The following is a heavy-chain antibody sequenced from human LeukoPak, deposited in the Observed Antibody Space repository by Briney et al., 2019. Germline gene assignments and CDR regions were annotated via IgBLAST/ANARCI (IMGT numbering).Heavy chain of an antibody. CDR1: GGSFSGHY. CDR3: ATKDVAAAGTPFDY. CDR2: ISHSGST. D-gene: IGHD2-15*01. V-gene: IGHV4-34*01. Sequence: SETLSLTCAVYGGSFSGHYWSWIRQPPGKGLEWIGEISHSGSTNYNPSLKSRVTISGDTSKNQFSLKVSSVTAADTAVYYCATKDVAAAGTPFDYWGQGILVTVSS. J-gene: IGHJ4*02.